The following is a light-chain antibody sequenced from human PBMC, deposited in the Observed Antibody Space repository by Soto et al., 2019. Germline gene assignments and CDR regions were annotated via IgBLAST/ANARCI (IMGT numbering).Light chain of an antibody. J-gene: IGKJ4*01. V-gene: IGKV1-27*01. Sequence: DIQMAQAPSSLSASVGDRVTITCRARHAISTYLAWYQQKPGKVPKLLISAAYTLQSGVPPRFSGSGSGTDFTLTISSLQPEDVATYYCQKYDNAPLTFGGGTKVEIK. CDR3: QKYDNAPLT. CDR1: HAISTY. CDR2: AAY.